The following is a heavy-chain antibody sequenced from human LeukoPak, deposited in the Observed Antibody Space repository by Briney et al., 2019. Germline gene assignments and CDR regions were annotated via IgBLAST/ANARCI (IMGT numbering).Heavy chain of an antibody. CDR3: ASNWNDGNWFDP. Sequence: ASVKVSFKASGGTFSSYAISWVRQAPGQGLEWMGGIIPIFGTANYAQKFQGRVTITTDESTSTAYMELSSLRSEDTAVYYCASNWNDGNWFDPWGQGTLVTVSS. D-gene: IGHD1-1*01. J-gene: IGHJ5*02. CDR2: IIPIFGTA. CDR1: GGTFSSYA. V-gene: IGHV1-69*05.